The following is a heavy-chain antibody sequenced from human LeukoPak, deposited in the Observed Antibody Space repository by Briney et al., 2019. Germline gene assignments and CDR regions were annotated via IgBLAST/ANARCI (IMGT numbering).Heavy chain of an antibody. CDR2: IKQDESEK. CDR1: GFTFSNYW. CDR3: ARDRDGPDY. V-gene: IGHV3-7*01. D-gene: IGHD5-24*01. J-gene: IGHJ4*02. Sequence: PGGSLRLSCAASGFTFSNYWMTWVRQAPGKGLEWVANIKQDESEKYYVDSVKGRFTISRDNAKNSLYLQMNSLRAEDTAVYYCARDRDGPDYWGQGTLVTVSS.